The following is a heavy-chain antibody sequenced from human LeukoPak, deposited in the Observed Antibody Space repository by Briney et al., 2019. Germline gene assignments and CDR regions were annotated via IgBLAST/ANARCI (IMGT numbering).Heavy chain of an antibody. Sequence: GASVKVSFKASGYTFTAYYIHWVRQAPGQGLEWMGWINPNSGDTNFAQKFQGRVTMTRDTSISTVYMELSRLRSDDTAVYYCARADWSMLDYWGQGTLVTVSS. J-gene: IGHJ4*02. V-gene: IGHV1-2*02. CDR3: ARADWSMLDY. CDR2: INPNSGDT. D-gene: IGHD1-1*01. CDR1: GYTFTAYY.